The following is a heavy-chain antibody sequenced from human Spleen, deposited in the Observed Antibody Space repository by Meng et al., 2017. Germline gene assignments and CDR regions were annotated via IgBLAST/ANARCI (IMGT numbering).Heavy chain of an antibody. Sequence: SQTLSLTCVVSGGSFSDYYWSWIRQPPGKGLEWIGEINHSGSTNYNPSLESRATISVDTSQNNLSLKLSSVTAADSAVYYCARDSAGEWYYDSSGYCDYWGQGTLVTVSS. CDR2: INHSGST. D-gene: IGHD3-22*01. J-gene: IGHJ4*02. CDR3: ARDSAGEWYYDSSGYCDY. V-gene: IGHV4-34*01. CDR1: GGSFSDYY.